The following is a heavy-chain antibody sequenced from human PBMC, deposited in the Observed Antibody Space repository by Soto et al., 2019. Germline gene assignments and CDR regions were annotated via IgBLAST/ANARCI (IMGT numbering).Heavy chain of an antibody. J-gene: IGHJ6*02. Sequence: GASVKVSCKASGYTFTGYYMHWVRQAPGQGLEWMGWINPNSGGTNYAQKFQGWVTMTKDTSISTAYMELSRLRPDDTAVYYCARNLIAVAGRYYYYGMDVWGQGTTVTVSS. CDR2: INPNSGGT. D-gene: IGHD6-19*01. V-gene: IGHV1-2*04. CDR1: GYTFTGYY. CDR3: ARNLIAVAGRYYYYGMDV.